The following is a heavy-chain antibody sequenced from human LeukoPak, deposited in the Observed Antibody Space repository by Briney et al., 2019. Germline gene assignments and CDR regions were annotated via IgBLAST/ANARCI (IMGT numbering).Heavy chain of an antibody. D-gene: IGHD6-13*01. CDR1: GGSISSYY. CDR3: ARGGPLYSSSWYYFDY. Sequence: PSETLSLTYTVSGGSISSYYWSWIRQPAGKGLEWIGRIYTSGSTNYNPSLKSRVTMSVDTSKNQFSLKLSSVTAADTAVYYCARGGPLYSSSWYYFDYWGQGTLVTVSS. V-gene: IGHV4-4*07. J-gene: IGHJ4*02. CDR2: IYTSGST.